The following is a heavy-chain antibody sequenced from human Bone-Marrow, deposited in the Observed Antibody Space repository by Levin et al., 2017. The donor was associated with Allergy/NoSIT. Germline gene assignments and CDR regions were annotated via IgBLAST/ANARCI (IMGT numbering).Heavy chain of an antibody. CDR2: ISGSTFAI. Sequence: GSLRLSCAASGFNFSDYSMNWVRQAPGKGLEWISYISGSTFAIDYADSVKGRFSISRDNAKNSLFLQMNSLRAEDTAIYYCANMYSDYVDYWGRGALVTVSA. CDR1: GFNFSDYS. J-gene: IGHJ4*02. V-gene: IGHV3-48*01. D-gene: IGHD4-11*01. CDR3: ANMYSDYVDY.